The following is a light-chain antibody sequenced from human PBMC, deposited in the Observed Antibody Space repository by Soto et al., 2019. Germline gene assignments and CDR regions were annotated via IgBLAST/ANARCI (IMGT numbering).Light chain of an antibody. CDR1: NSDVGGYNY. V-gene: IGLV2-14*01. CDR3: SSYTSSSTLVV. Sequence: QSALTQPASVSGSPGQSITISCTGTNSDVGGYNYVSWYQQHPGKAPKLMIYDVSNRPSGVSNRFSGPKSGNTASLTISGLQAEDEADYYCSSYTSSSTLVVFGGGTKLTVL. J-gene: IGLJ2*01. CDR2: DVS.